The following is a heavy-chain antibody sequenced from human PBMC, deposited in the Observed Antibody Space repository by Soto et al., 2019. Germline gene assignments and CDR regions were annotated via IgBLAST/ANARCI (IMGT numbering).Heavy chain of an antibody. D-gene: IGHD3-3*01. Sequence: QVQLQESGPGLVKPSETLSLTCTVSGGSISVYYWSWIRQPPGKGLEWIGYIYYSGSTNYNPSLKSRVTISVDTSKNQFSRKLSSVTAADTAVYYCARGGWRHSDYWGQGTRVTVSS. CDR1: GGSISVYY. V-gene: IGHV4-59*08. CDR2: IYYSGST. J-gene: IGHJ4*02. CDR3: ARGGWRHSDY.